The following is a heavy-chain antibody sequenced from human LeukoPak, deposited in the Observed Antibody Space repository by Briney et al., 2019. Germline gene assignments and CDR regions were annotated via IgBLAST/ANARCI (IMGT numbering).Heavy chain of an antibody. CDR3: ARDNSNSYYYYGMDV. V-gene: IGHV4-30-2*01. J-gene: IGHJ6*02. D-gene: IGHD2/OR15-2a*01. CDR1: GGSISSGGYS. Sequence: SETLSLTCAVSGGSISSGGYSWSWIRQPPGKGLEWIGCIYHSGSTYYNPSLKSRVTISVDRSKNQFSLKLSSVTAADTAVYYCARDNSNSYYYYGMDVWGQGTTVTVSS. CDR2: IYHSGST.